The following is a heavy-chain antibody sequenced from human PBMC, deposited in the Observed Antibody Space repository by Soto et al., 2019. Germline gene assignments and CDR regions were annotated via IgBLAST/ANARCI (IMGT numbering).Heavy chain of an antibody. CDR2: ISGSGGST. J-gene: IGHJ3*02. CDR3: AKPPPGDGDAFDI. D-gene: IGHD7-27*01. CDR1: GFTFSSNA. V-gene: IGHV3-23*01. Sequence: GGSLRLSFAASGFTFSSNAMSWVRQAPGKGLEWVSAISGSGGSTYYADSVKGRFTISRDNSKNTLYQQMNSIRAEDTAVYYCAKPPPGDGDAFDIWGQGTMVTVSS.